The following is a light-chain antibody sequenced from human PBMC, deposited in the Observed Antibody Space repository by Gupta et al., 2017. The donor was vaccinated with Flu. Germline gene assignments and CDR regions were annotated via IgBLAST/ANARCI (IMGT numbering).Light chain of an antibody. CDR3: MQGAYRHWT. V-gene: IGKV2-30*01. Sequence: DVVLTPSPFSLPVTVGQPASISCRSSQGLLYSDGNTYLHWFQQRTGHSPRSLIHLVSYRESGGPERCSGSGAGTEGTLKISRVEAEEVGVDYCMQGAYRHWTFGQGTKVEIK. CDR2: LVS. J-gene: IGKJ1*01. CDR1: QGLLYSDGNTY.